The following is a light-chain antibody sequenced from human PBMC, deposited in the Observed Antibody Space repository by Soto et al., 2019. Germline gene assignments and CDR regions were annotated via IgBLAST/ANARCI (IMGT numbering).Light chain of an antibody. CDR3: QQYYSTHT. CDR1: QSVLYSSNNKNY. J-gene: IGKJ5*01. CDR2: WAS. V-gene: IGKV4-1*01. Sequence: DIVMTQSPDSLAVSLGERATINCKSSQSVLYSSNNKNYLAWYQQKPGQPPKLLIYWASTRESGVPDRFSGSGSGTDFTLTISSLQADDVAVYYCQQYYSTHTFGQGTRLEIK.